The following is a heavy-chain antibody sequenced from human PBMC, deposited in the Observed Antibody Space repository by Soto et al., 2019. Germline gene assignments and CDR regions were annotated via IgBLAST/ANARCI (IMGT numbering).Heavy chain of an antibody. V-gene: IGHV1-69*01. J-gene: IGHJ4*02. CDR2: IITPFGTA. CDR1: GGTFSSHS. Sequence: VQLMQSGAEVKQPGSSVKVSCKASGGTFSSHSINWVRQAPGQGLEWMEGIITPFGTANHAQNFQGRVTLTTDQPQSTATVELDRLISDDTAVYYCASEVGYGDFTAALLDWGQGALVTVS. CDR3: ASEVGYGDFTAALLD. D-gene: IGHD4-17*01.